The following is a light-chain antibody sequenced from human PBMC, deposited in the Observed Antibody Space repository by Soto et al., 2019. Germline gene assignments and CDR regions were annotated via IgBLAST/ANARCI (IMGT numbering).Light chain of an antibody. J-gene: IGLJ2*01. CDR2: EVS. V-gene: IGLV2-8*01. Sequence: QSVLTQPPSASGSPGQSVTISCTGTSSDVGGYNYVSWYQQHPGKAPKLMIYEVSKRPSGVPDRFSGSKSGNTASLPVSGLQAEDEADYYCSSYAGSNLVVFGGGTKVTVL. CDR1: SSDVGGYNY. CDR3: SSYAGSNLVV.